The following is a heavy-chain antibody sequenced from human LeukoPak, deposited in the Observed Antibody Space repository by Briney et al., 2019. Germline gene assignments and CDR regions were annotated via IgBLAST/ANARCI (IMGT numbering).Heavy chain of an antibody. D-gene: IGHD6-19*01. Sequence: SETLSLTCTVSGGSISSYYWTWIRQPPGKGLEWIGYISYSGSTNYNPSLKSRVTISIDTSKNQFSLKLSSVTAADTAVYYCARPSGWYGGDAFDIWGQGTMVIVSS. CDR1: GGSISSYY. V-gene: IGHV4-59*01. CDR2: ISYSGST. J-gene: IGHJ3*02. CDR3: ARPSGWYGGDAFDI.